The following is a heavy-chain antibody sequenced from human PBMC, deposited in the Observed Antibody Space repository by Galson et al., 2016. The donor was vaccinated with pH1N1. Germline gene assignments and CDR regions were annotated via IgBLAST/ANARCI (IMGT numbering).Heavy chain of an antibody. CDR3: ATENYIREFEADAFDI. D-gene: IGHD1-7*01. CDR1: GFPFSNAW. CDR2: VKNKIDGETT. Sequence: SLRLSCAASGFPFSNAWMSWVRQAPGKGLEWVGRVKNKIDGETTDYATFVQGRFTVSRDDAKSTLYLQMNRLQTDDTGVYYCATENYIREFEADAFDIWGQGAMVIVSS. V-gene: IGHV3-15*01. J-gene: IGHJ3*02.